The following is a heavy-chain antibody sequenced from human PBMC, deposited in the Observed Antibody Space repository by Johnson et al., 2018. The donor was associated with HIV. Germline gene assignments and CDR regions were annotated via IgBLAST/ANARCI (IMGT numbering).Heavy chain of an antibody. J-gene: IGHJ3*02. CDR2: ISYDGSNK. V-gene: IGHV3-30-3*01. Sequence: QMLLVESGGGVVQPGRSLRLSCAASGFTFSSYAMHWVRQAPGKGLEWVAVISYDGSNKYYADSVKGRFTISRDNSKNTLYLQMNSLRAEDTAVYYCAKGGLDGSSTSCPHVGPGIAAASVDAFDIWGQGTMVTVSS. CDR3: AKGGLDGSSTSCPHVGPGIAAASVDAFDI. D-gene: IGHD2-2*01. CDR1: GFTFSSYA.